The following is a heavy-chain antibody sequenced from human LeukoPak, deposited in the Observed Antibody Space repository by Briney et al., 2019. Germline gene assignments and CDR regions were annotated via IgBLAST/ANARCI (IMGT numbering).Heavy chain of an antibody. J-gene: IGHJ3*02. CDR2: INPNSGGA. CDR1: GYTFTGYY. Sequence: ASVKVSCKASGYTFTGYYMHWVRQAPGQGLEWMGWINPNSGGANYAQKFQGRVTMTRDTSISTANMELSRLRSDDTAVYYCARAGGDGIMITFGGVIISGAFDIWGQGTMVTVSS. V-gene: IGHV1-2*02. D-gene: IGHD3-16*02. CDR3: ARAGGDGIMITFGGVIISGAFDI.